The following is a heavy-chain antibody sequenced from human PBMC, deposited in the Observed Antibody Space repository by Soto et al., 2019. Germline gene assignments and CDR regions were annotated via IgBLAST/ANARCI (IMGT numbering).Heavy chain of an antibody. V-gene: IGHV3-30-3*01. CDR3: ARTYSESNSGSGFDI. CDR2: IAYDGSNK. CDR1: GFNLRNYA. D-gene: IGHD1-26*01. Sequence: HPXVSLRLSCGASGFNLRNYAIHWVRQAPGKGLEWVAVIAYDGSNKYYADSVKGRFTTSRDNSKNTLDLQMSSLRAEDTAVYYCARTYSESNSGSGFDICGQRTVVTVSS. J-gene: IGHJ3*02.